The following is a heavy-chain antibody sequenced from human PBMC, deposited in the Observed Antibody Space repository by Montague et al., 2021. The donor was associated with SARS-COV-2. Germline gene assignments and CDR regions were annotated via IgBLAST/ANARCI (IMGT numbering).Heavy chain of an antibody. V-gene: IGHV3-33*05. CDR1: GFTFSSYG. J-gene: IGHJ3*02. CDR2: ISYDGSNK. Sequence: SLRLSCAASGFTFSSYGMHWVRQAPGKGLEWVAVISYDGSNKYYADSVKGRFTISRDNSKNTLYLQMNSLRAEDTAVYYCARFHTSYYYDSKAAPATPDAFDIWGQGTMVTVSS. CDR3: ARFHTSYYYDSKAAPATPDAFDI. D-gene: IGHD3-22*01.